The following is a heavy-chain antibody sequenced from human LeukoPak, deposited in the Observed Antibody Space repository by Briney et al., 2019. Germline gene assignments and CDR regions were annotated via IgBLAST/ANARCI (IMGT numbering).Heavy chain of an antibody. J-gene: IGHJ4*02. V-gene: IGHV1-46*01. Sequence: GASVKVSCKTSGYTFTTYYIHWVRQAPGQGLEWMGIINPSGGSTNYAQKFQGRVTMTRDMSTSTLYMELSSLRSEDTAVYYCARDMRVRKDLDSSIWNRPLYYFDYWGQGTLVTVSS. CDR1: GYTFTTYY. CDR2: INPSGGST. D-gene: IGHD6-13*01. CDR3: ARDMRVRKDLDSSIWNRPLYYFDY.